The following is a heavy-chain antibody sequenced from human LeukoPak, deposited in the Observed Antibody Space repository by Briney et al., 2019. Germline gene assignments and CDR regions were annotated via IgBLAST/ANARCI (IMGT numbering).Heavy chain of an antibody. Sequence: SQTLSLTXTVSGGSISSGDYYWSWIRQPPGKGLEWIGYIYYSGSTYYNPSLKSRVTISVDTSKNQFSLKLSSVTAADTAVYYCTGGSYSRYFDYWGQRTLVTVSS. CDR2: IYYSGST. J-gene: IGHJ4*02. CDR1: GGSISSGDYY. CDR3: TGGSYSRYFDY. V-gene: IGHV4-30-4*08. D-gene: IGHD1-26*01.